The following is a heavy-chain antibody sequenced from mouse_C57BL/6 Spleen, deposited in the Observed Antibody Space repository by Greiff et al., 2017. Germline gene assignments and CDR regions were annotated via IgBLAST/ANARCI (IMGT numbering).Heavy chain of an antibody. J-gene: IGHJ1*03. V-gene: IGHV2-2*01. CDR2: IWSGGGT. D-gene: IGHD6-1*01. Sequence: QVQLQQSGPGLVQPSQSLSITCTVSGFSLTSYGVHWVRQSPGKGLEWLGVIWSGGGTDYNAAFISRLSISKDNSKSQVFFKMNSLQADDTAIYYCARGQGWYFDVWGTGTTVTVSS. CDR3: ARGQGWYFDV. CDR1: GFSLTSYG.